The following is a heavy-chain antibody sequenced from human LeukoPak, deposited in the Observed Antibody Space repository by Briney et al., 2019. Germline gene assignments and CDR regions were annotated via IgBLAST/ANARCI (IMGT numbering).Heavy chain of an antibody. CDR2: IKQDGSEK. CDR3: AGGYCSGGSCRNPFDY. CDR1: GFTFSKSW. Sequence: PGGSLRLSCAASGFTFSKSWMGWVRQAPGKGLEWVANIKQDGSEKYYVDSVKGRFTISRDNAKNSLYLQMNSLRAEDTAVYYCAGGYCSGGSCRNPFDYWGQGTLVTVSS. V-gene: IGHV3-7*01. D-gene: IGHD2-15*01. J-gene: IGHJ4*02.